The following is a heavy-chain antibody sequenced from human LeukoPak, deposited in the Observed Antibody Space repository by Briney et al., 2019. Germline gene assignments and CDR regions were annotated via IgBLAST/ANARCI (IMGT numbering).Heavy chain of an antibody. CDR1: GFTFRSYW. D-gene: IGHD3-16*01. CDR2: INTDGSST. Sequence: GGSLRLSCAASGFTFRSYWMHWVRQAPGKGLVWVSRINTDGSSTSYADSVKGRFAISRDNAKNTQYLQMNRLGAEDTAVYYCARVSIGAWYFDLWGRGTLVTVSS. J-gene: IGHJ2*01. CDR3: ARVSIGAWYFDL. V-gene: IGHV3-74*01.